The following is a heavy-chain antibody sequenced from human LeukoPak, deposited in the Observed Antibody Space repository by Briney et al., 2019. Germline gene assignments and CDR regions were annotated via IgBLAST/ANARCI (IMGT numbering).Heavy chain of an antibody. V-gene: IGHV3-43*02. Sequence: GGSLRLSCVASGFTFDDYAMHWVRQAPGKGLEWVSFISGDGGRTFYADSVKGRFTISRDNSKDSLSLQMNGLRTEDTALYYCAKRKDSNGFGSFDYWGQGTLVTVSS. CDR2: ISGDGGRT. CDR1: GFTFDDYA. J-gene: IGHJ4*02. D-gene: IGHD3-22*01. CDR3: AKRKDSNGFGSFDY.